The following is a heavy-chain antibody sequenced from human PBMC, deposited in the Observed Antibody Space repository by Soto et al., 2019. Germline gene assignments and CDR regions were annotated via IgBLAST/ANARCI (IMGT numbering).Heavy chain of an antibody. D-gene: IGHD6-13*01. V-gene: IGHV4-39*01. Sequence: SETLSLTCIVSGASINGRSSYWGWIRQPPGKGLEWVGTFYSGSTYNNPSLKSRVTISVDTSKNQFSLKLSSVAAEDTAIYYCATTRGIAVGGSFDHWGQGTLVTVSS. CDR3: ATTRGIAVGGSFDH. J-gene: IGHJ5*02. CDR2: FYSGST. CDR1: GASINGRSSY.